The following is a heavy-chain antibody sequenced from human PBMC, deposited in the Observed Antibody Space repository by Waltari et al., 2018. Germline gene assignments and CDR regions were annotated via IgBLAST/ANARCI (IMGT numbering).Heavy chain of an antibody. D-gene: IGHD3-22*01. CDR2: INHSGST. V-gene: IGHV4-34*01. CDR1: GGSFSGCY. Sequence: QVQLQQWGAGLLKPSETLSLTCAVHGGSFSGCYWSWHRQRHWKGLEWIGEINHSGSTNYNPSLKSRVTISVDTSKNQFSLKLSSVTAADTAVYYCARRTITMIVVVITGPFDYWGQGTLVTVSS. J-gene: IGHJ4*02. CDR3: ARRTITMIVVVITGPFDY.